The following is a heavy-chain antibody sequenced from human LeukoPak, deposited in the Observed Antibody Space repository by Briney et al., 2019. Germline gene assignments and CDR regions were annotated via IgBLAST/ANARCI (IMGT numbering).Heavy chain of an antibody. CDR1: GFTFYDYD. CDR3: AKDGAFRGYSGQGYFDY. J-gene: IGHJ4*02. D-gene: IGHD5-12*01. V-gene: IGHV3-9*01. Sequence: PGRSLRLSCAASGFTFYDYDMHWVRQAPGKGLEGVSGLSWNCGSIGYADSVQGRLTISRDNAKNSLYLQMNSLRAEDTALYYCAKDGAFRGYSGQGYFDYWGQGTLVTVSS. CDR2: LSWNCGSI.